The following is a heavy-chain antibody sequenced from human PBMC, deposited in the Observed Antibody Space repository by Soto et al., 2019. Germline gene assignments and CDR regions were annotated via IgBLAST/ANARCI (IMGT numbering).Heavy chain of an antibody. CDR3: AFYYDSPYAFDI. CDR1: GLPFSSYS. CDR2: ISSSSSYI. V-gene: IGHV3-21*01. Sequence: PGGSLRLSCAASGLPFSSYSMNWVRQAPGKGLEWVSSISSSSSYIYYADSVKGRFTISRDNAKNSLYLQMNSLRAEDTAVYYCAFYYDSPYAFDIWGQGTMVTVSS. D-gene: IGHD3-22*01. J-gene: IGHJ3*02.